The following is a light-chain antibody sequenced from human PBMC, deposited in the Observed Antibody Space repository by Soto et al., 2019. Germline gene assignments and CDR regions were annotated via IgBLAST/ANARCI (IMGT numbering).Light chain of an antibody. CDR2: EVS. CDR1: SSDVGGYNY. Sequence: QSALTRPASVSGSPGQSITISCTGTSSDVGGYNYVSWYQQHPGKAPKLMIYEVSNRPSGVSNRFSGSKSGNTASLTISGLQAEDEADYYCSSYTSSSLVVFGGGTQLTVL. V-gene: IGLV2-14*01. J-gene: IGLJ2*01. CDR3: SSYTSSSLVV.